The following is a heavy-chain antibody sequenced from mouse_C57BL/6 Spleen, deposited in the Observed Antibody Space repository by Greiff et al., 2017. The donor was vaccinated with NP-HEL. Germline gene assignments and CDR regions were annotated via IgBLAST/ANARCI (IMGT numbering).Heavy chain of an antibody. CDR1: GYTFTDYN. Sequence: EVMLVESGPELVKPGASVKIPCKASGYTFTDYNMDWVKQSHGKSLEWIGDINPNNGGTIYNQKFKGKATLTVDKSSSTAYMELRSLTSEDTAVYYCASYDGYSFAYWGQGTLVTVSA. V-gene: IGHV1-18*01. J-gene: IGHJ3*01. CDR2: INPNNGGT. D-gene: IGHD2-3*01. CDR3: ASYDGYSFAY.